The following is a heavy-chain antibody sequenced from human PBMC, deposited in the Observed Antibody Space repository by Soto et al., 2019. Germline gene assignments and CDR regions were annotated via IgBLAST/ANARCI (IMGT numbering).Heavy chain of an antibody. J-gene: IGHJ5*02. CDR3: ARTSLEIVVVPAAMEVLDFNWFDP. D-gene: IGHD2-2*01. Sequence: SETLSLTCAVYGGSFSGYYWSWIRQPPGKGLEWIGEINHSGSTNYNPSLKSRVTISVDTSKNQFSLKLSSVTAADTAVYYCARTSLEIVVVPAAMEVLDFNWFDPWGQGTLVTVSS. V-gene: IGHV4-34*01. CDR2: INHSGST. CDR1: GGSFSGYY.